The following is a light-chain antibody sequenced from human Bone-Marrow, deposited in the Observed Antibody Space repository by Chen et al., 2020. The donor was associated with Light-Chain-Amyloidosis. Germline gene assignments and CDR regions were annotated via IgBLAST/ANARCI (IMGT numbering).Light chain of an antibody. Sequence: IVLTQSPLSLPVTPGESASISCRSNQSPRHNIGYNYLEGFLQKPGQSPQLLIFLGSIRASGVPDRFRGSGSGTDFTLKITRVEAEDVGVYYCMQALQTHLTLGGGTTVDIK. V-gene: IGKV2-28*01. CDR3: MQALQTHLT. J-gene: IGKJ4*01. CDR1: QSPRHNIGYNY. CDR2: LGS.